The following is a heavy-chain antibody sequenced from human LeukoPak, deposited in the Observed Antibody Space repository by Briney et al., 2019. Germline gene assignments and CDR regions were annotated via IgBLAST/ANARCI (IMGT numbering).Heavy chain of an antibody. V-gene: IGHV4-39*07. D-gene: IGHD3-10*01. CDR2: IFYSGST. Sequence: PSETLSLTCTVSGGSISTSNYYWGWIRQPPGKGLEWIGNIFYSGSTYYSPSLKSRVTISVDTSKNQFSLKLSSVTAADTAVYYCARDDGSGSYTWGQGTLVTVSS. CDR3: ARDDGSGSYT. CDR1: GGSISTSNYY. J-gene: IGHJ5*02.